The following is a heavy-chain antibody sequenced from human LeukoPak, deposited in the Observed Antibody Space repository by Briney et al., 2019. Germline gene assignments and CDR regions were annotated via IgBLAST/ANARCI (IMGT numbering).Heavy chain of an antibody. CDR2: ISGSGLST. D-gene: IGHD1-26*01. CDR3: AKLGSEGALAWSDN. V-gene: IGHV3-23*01. CDR1: GFIFSSYA. J-gene: IGHJ4*02. Sequence: GGSLRLSCAASGFIFSSYAMSWVRQVPGKGLVWVSAISGSGLSTYSADSVKGRFTISRDNSKNTVFLQMNSLRAEDTAVYYCAKLGSEGALAWSDNWGQGTLVTVSS.